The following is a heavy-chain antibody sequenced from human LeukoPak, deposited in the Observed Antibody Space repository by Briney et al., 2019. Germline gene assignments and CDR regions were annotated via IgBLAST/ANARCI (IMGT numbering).Heavy chain of an antibody. CDR3: ARRYSSSSGRWVYYYYMDV. CDR2: IKQDGSEK. V-gene: IGHV3-7*01. CDR1: GFTLSSYW. D-gene: IGHD6-6*01. Sequence: GGSLKLSCAASGFTLSSYWMSWVRQAPGKGLEWVANIKQDGSEKYYVDSVKGRFTISRDNAKNSLYLQMNSLRAEDTAVYYCARRYSSSSGRWVYYYYMDVWGKGTTVTVSS. J-gene: IGHJ6*03.